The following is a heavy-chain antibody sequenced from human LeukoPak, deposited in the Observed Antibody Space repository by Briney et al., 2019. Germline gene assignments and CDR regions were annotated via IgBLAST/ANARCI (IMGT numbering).Heavy chain of an antibody. Sequence: GASAKVSFKASRYTFTSYYMHWVRQAPGQGLEWMGIINPSGGSTSYAQKFQGRVTMTRDTSTSTVYMELSSLRSEDTAVYYCARDAYYYDSSGYYYDAFDIWGQGTMVTVSS. CDR1: RYTFTSYY. J-gene: IGHJ3*02. D-gene: IGHD3-22*01. CDR3: ARDAYYYDSSGYYYDAFDI. V-gene: IGHV1-46*01. CDR2: INPSGGST.